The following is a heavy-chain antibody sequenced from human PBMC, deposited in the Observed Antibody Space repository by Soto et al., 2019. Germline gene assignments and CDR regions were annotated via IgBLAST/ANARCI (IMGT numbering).Heavy chain of an antibody. J-gene: IGHJ5*02. Sequence: GGSLRLSCAASGFTFSSYAMSWVRQAPGKGLEWVSAISGSGGSTYYADSVKGRFTISRDNSKNTLYLQMNSLRAEDTAVYYCAKVPRRTLPTFPLNWFDTWGQGTLVTVSS. CDR2: ISGSGGST. V-gene: IGHV3-23*01. CDR3: AKVPRRTLPTFPLNWFDT. CDR1: GFTFSSYA.